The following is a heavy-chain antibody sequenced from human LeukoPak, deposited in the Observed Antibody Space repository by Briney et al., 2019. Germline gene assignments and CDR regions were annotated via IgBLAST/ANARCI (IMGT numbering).Heavy chain of an antibody. CDR3: ARDVGYYGSGIYP. V-gene: IGHV4-39*07. Sequence: SETLSLTCSVSGGSISSSTYFWGWIRQPPGKGLEWIGSVYYSGSTYYNPSLKSRVTISVDMSKNQFSLKLSSVTAADTAVYYCARDVGYYGSGIYPWGQGTLVTVSS. CDR2: VYYSGST. D-gene: IGHD3-10*01. CDR1: GGSISSSTYF. J-gene: IGHJ5*02.